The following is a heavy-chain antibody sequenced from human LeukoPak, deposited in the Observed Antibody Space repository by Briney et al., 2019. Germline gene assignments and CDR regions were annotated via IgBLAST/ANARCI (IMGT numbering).Heavy chain of an antibody. D-gene: IGHD3-22*01. CDR3: ARAMMVVTNLWGVFDY. V-gene: IGHV3-23*01. J-gene: IGHJ4*02. CDR2: ISGGGGTT. CDR1: GFTFSNYA. Sequence: GGSLRLSCAASGFTFSNYAMSWVRQAPGKGLEWISGISGGGGTTYYADSVKGRFTFSRDNSKNPLYLQMSSLRAEDTAVYYCARAMMVVTNLWGVFDYWGQGTLVTVSS.